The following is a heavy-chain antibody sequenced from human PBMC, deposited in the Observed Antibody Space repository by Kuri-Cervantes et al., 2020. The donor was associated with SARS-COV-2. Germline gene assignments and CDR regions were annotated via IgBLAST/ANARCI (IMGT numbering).Heavy chain of an antibody. CDR1: GYTFTSYD. CDR3: ARDSLAVAGTLVD. CDR2: ISAYNGNT. V-gene: IGHV1-18*04. Sequence: AAVKVPCKASGYTFTSYDNSWVRQAPGPGLEWMGWISAYNGNTNYAQKLQGRVTMTTDTSTSKAYMELRSLRSDDSAVYCCARDSLAVAGTLVDWGQGTLVTVSS. D-gene: IGHD6-19*01. J-gene: IGHJ4*02.